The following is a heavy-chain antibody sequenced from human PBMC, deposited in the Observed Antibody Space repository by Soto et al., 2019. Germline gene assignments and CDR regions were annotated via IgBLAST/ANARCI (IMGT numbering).Heavy chain of an antibody. Sequence: GGSLRLSCAGSGFTFSNYGLHWVRQTPGKGLEWLAFISHDGSNKYYADSVKGRFTISRDSSKSTLYLQMDSLRVEDTAVYYCAKDGAPRYCSGRSCHPAGAYWGQGTLVTVSS. V-gene: IGHV3-30*18. D-gene: IGHD2-15*01. J-gene: IGHJ4*02. CDR1: GFTFSNYG. CDR2: ISHDGSNK. CDR3: AKDGAPRYCSGRSCHPAGAY.